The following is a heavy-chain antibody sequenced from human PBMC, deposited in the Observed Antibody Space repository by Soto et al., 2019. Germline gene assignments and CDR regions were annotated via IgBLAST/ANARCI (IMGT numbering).Heavy chain of an antibody. Sequence: GGSLRLSCAASGFPFSSYVMSWVRQAPGKGLEWVSGISGGGSNTFYADYVKGRFTISRDNSKNTLLLQMNSLGAEDTAVYYCAKDSNKYSSSLRRSYFDFRGQAIGVSVFS. J-gene: IGHJ4*02. CDR3: AKDSNKYSSSLRRSYFDF. V-gene: IGHV3-23*01. D-gene: IGHD4-4*01. CDR2: ISGGGSNT. CDR1: GFPFSSYV.